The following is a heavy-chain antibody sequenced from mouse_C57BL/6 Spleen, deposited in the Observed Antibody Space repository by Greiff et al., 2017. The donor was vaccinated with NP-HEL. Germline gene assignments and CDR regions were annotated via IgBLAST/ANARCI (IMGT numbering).Heavy chain of an antibody. D-gene: IGHD2-5*01. J-gene: IGHJ3*01. CDR3: ARHEKKGPSYYSNPWFAY. CDR1: GYTFTEYT. V-gene: IGHV1-62-2*01. CDR2: FYPGSGSI. Sequence: QVQLQQSGAELVKPGASVKLSCKASGYTFTEYTIHWVKQRSGQGLEWIGWFYPGSGSIKYNEKFKDKATLTADKSSSTVYMELSRLTSEDSAVYFCARHEKKGPSYYSNPWFAYWGQGTLVTVSA.